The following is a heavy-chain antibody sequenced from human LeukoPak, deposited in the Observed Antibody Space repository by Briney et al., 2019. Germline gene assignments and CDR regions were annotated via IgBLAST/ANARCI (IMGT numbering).Heavy chain of an antibody. CDR1: GFTFGDYA. CDR2: IRSKAYGGTT. J-gene: IGHJ4*02. CDR3: TSLASGYDV. V-gene: IGHV3-49*04. D-gene: IGHD5-12*01. Sequence: PGGSLRLSCTASGFTFGDYAMSWVRQAPGKGLEWVGFIRSKAYGGTTEFAASVKGRFTISRDDPGSSAYLQMNSLKTEDTAVYYCTSLASGYDVWGQGTLVTVSS.